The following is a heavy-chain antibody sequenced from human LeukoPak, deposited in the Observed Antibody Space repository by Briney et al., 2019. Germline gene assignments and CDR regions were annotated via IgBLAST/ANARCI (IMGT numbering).Heavy chain of an antibody. V-gene: IGHV4-38-2*02. D-gene: IGHD2-21*02. J-gene: IGHJ4*02. CDR3: ARDQAYCGGDCYFDF. CDR1: DYSISSAYY. CDR2: IYHSGST. Sequence: SETLSLTCAVSDYSISSAYYWGWIRQPPGKGLEWIGSIYHSGSTDYNPSLKSRVTISVDTTKNQFSLKLRPVTAADTAVYYCARDQAYCGGDCYFDFWGQGTLVTVSS.